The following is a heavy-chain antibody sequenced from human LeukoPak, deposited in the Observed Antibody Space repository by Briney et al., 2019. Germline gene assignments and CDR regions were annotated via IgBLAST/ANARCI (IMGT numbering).Heavy chain of an antibody. CDR2: ISWNSGSI. CDR3: AKDAYYDSSGCLDY. Sequence: GGSLRLSCAASGFTFDDYAMHWVRHAPGKGLEWVSGISWNSGSIGYADSVKGRFTISRDNAKNSLYLQMNSLRAEDTALYYCAKDAYYDSSGCLDYWGQGTLVTVSS. D-gene: IGHD3-22*01. V-gene: IGHV3-9*01. J-gene: IGHJ4*02. CDR1: GFTFDDYA.